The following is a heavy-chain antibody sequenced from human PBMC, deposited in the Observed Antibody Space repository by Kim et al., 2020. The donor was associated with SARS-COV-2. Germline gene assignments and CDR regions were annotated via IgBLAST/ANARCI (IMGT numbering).Heavy chain of an antibody. CDR3: ARSLVPEWEFDY. CDR1: GGSISSYY. CDR2: IYYSGST. J-gene: IGHJ4*02. V-gene: IGHV4-59*01. Sequence: SETLSLTCTVSGGSISSYYWSWIRQPPGKGLEWIGYIYYSGSTNYNPSLKSRVTISVDTSKNQFSLKLSSVTAADTAVYYCARSLVPEWEFDYWGQGTLV. D-gene: IGHD1-26*01.